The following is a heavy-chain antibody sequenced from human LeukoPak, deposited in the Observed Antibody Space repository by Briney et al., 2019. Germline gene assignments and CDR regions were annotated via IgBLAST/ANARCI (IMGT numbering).Heavy chain of an antibody. CDR2: IYSGGST. CDR3: ARETPPRDGTLYYYYYYYMDV. V-gene: IGHV3-53*01. CDR1: GFTVSSNY. D-gene: IGHD5-24*01. Sequence: GGSLRLSCAASGFTVSSNYMSWVRQAPGKGLEWVSVIYSGGSTYYADSVKGRFTISRDNSKNTLYLQMNSLRAEDTAVYYCARETPPRDGTLYYYYYYYMDVWGKGTTVTVSS. J-gene: IGHJ6*03.